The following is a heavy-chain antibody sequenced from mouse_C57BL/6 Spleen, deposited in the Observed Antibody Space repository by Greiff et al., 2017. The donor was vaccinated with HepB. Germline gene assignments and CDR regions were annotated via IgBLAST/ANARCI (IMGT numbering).Heavy chain of an antibody. Sequence: VKLQQPGAELVKPGASVKMSCKASGYTFTSYWITWVKQRPGQGLEWIGDIYPGSGSTNYNEKFKSKATLTVDTSSSTAYMQLSSLTSEDSAVYYCARRTTVVAMDYWGQGTSVTVSS. CDR2: IYPGSGST. J-gene: IGHJ4*01. D-gene: IGHD1-1*01. CDR1: GYTFTSYW. V-gene: IGHV1-55*01. CDR3: ARRTTVVAMDY.